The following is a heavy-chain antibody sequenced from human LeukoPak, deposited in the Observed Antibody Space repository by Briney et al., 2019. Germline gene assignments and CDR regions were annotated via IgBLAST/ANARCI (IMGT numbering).Heavy chain of an antibody. V-gene: IGHV4-59*08. D-gene: IGHD3-10*01. J-gene: IGHJ3*02. CDR1: GGSISSYY. Sequence: SETLSLTCTVSGGSISSYYWSWIRQPPGKGLEWIGYIFHSGSTNHNPSLKSRVTISVDTSKNQFSLKLSSVTAADTAVYYCGRHGVATMVRGVLVDAFDIWGQGTMVTVSS. CDR3: GRHGVATMVRGVLVDAFDI. CDR2: IFHSGST.